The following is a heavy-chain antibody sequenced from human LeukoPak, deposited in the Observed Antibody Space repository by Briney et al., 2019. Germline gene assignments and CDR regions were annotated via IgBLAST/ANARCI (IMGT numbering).Heavy chain of an antibody. CDR1: GFSFGSYG. V-gene: IGHV3-23*01. Sequence: GGSLRLSCAASGFSFGSYGMSWVRQAPGKGLEWVSFITPNADRTSYADSVEGCFTISRDNPRNTLYMQMNSLRDEDTALYYCAIMHGYYDGSGYWVQWGQGTLVTVSS. J-gene: IGHJ1*01. CDR3: AIMHGYYDGSGYWVQ. CDR2: ITPNADRT. D-gene: IGHD3-22*01.